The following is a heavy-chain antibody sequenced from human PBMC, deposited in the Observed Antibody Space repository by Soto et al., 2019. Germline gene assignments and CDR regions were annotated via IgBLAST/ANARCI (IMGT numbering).Heavy chain of an antibody. V-gene: IGHV4-61*08. D-gene: IGHD2-2*01. Sequence: PSETLSLTCTVSGGSVSSGGYYWSWIRQPPGKGLEWIGYIYYSGSTNYNPSLKSRVTISVDTSKNQFSLKLSSVTAADTAVYYCARTYCSSASCYDLFDYWGQGTLVTVSS. CDR3: ARTYCSSASCYDLFDY. J-gene: IGHJ4*02. CDR2: IYYSGST. CDR1: GGSVSSGGYY.